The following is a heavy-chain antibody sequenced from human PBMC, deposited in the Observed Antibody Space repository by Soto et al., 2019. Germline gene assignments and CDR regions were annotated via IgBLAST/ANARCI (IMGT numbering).Heavy chain of an antibody. J-gene: IGHJ4*02. Sequence: QVPLVQSGAEVKKPGASVKVSCKASGYTFTSYGINWVRQAPGQGLEWMGWISTYNGNTNYAQKLQGRVTMTTDTPTSTAYMELRSLRSDDTAVYYCARVPATGYYYDSSGYYYFDYWGQGTLVTVSS. CDR1: GYTFTSYG. V-gene: IGHV1-18*01. CDR2: ISTYNGNT. D-gene: IGHD3-22*01. CDR3: ARVPATGYYYDSSGYYYFDY.